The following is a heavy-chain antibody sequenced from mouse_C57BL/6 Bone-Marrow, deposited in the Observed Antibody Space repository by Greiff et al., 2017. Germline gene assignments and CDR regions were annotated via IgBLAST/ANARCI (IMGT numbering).Heavy chain of an antibody. D-gene: IGHD1-1*01. CDR3: ARRAFITTVVAPFYAMDY. CDR1: GYTFTSYG. Sequence: QVQLQQSGAELARPGASVKLSCKASGYTFTSYGISWVKQRTGQGLELIGEIYPRSGNTYYNEKFKGKATLTADKSSSTAYMELRSLTSEDSAVYFCARRAFITTVVAPFYAMDYWGQGTSVTVSS. CDR2: IYPRSGNT. V-gene: IGHV1-81*01. J-gene: IGHJ4*01.